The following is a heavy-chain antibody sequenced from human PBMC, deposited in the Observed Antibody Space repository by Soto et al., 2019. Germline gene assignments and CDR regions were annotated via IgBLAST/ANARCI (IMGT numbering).Heavy chain of an antibody. J-gene: IGHJ4*02. Sequence: PGGSLRLSCAASGFTFRGYSMNWVRQAPGKGLEWVAYISSSSSTIYNADSVKGQFTISRYNAKNLLYLQMNSMRDEDTAVYYCATVPVYSSGCPHYWGQGTLVTVSS. CDR2: ISSSSSTI. D-gene: IGHD6-19*01. CDR1: GFTFRGYS. V-gene: IGHV3-48*02. CDR3: ATVPVYSSGCPHY.